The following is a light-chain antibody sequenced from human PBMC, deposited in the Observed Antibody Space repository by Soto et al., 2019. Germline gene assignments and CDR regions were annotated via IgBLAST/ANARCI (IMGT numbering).Light chain of an antibody. V-gene: IGKV3-20*01. J-gene: IGKJ5*01. CDR3: QQDGSSPPII. CDR2: GAS. Sequence: EVVLTQSPGTLSLSPGERATLFCRASQPVSSYLVWYQQKHGQAPRVIIYGASTRATGIPDRFSGSGSGTDFPLTISRVEPEDFAVYYCQQDGSSPPIIFGQGTRLEI. CDR1: QPVSSY.